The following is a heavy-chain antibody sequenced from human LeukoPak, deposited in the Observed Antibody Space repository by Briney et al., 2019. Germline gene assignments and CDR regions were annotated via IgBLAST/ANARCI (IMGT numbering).Heavy chain of an antibody. V-gene: IGHV4-59*01. CDR2: IYYSGST. CDR1: GGSISSYY. Sequence: PSETLSLTCTVSGGSISSYYWSWIRQPPGKGLEWIGYIYYSGSTNYNPSLKSRVTISVDTSKNQLSLKLSSVTAADTAVYYCARGFRKRYYYDSSGSYFDYWGQGTLVTVSS. CDR3: ARGFRKRYYYDSSGSYFDY. D-gene: IGHD3-22*01. J-gene: IGHJ4*02.